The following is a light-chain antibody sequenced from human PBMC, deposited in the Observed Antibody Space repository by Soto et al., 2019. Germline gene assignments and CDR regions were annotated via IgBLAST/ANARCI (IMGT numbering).Light chain of an antibody. CDR3: QQYNNWPF. CDR1: QSVSSN. V-gene: IGKV3-15*01. J-gene: IGKJ5*01. CDR2: GAS. Sequence: EIVMMQYPANLSKIQGERATLSCRASQSVSSNLAWYQQKPGQAPRLLIDGASTGATGIPARFSGSGSETKFTLTICSLQSEDFAVYYCQQYNNWPFFGQGTRLEIK.